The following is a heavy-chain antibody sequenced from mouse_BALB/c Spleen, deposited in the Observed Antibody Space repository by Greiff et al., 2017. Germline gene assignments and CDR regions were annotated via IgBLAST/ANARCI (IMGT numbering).Heavy chain of an antibody. D-gene: IGHD1-1*01. Sequence: DVQLVESGGDLVKPGGSLKLSCAASGFTFSSYGMSWVRQTPDKRLEWVATISSGGSYTYYPDSVKGRFTISRDNAKNTLYLQMSSLKSEDTAMYYCANYYGSSFPVAYWGQGTLVTVSA. V-gene: IGHV5-6*01. CDR3: ANYYGSSFPVAY. CDR1: GFTFSSYG. J-gene: IGHJ3*01. CDR2: ISSGGSYT.